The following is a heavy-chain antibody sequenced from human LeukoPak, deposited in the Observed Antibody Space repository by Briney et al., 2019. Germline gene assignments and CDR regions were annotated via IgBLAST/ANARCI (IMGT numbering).Heavy chain of an antibody. J-gene: IGHJ4*02. CDR1: GFTFSTYW. CDR3: GAGRTAI. V-gene: IGHV3-74*01. CDR2: ISSDAITT. Sequence: GGSLRLSCAASGFTFSTYWMHWVRQAPGKGLVWVSRISSDAITTNYADSVKGRFTVSRDNSKNMLYLQMNSVRDEDTAVYYCGAGRTAIWGQGTLVTVSS. D-gene: IGHD1-14*01.